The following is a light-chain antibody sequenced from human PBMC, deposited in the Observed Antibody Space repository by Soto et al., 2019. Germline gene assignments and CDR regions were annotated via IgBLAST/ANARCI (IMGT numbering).Light chain of an antibody. CDR1: QSISHY. Sequence: DIQMTQSPSSLSASVGDGVTITCRASQSISHYLNWYQQKPGKAPKLLIYAASVLQSGVPSRFSGSGSGTDFTLTISSLQPEDFATYYCQQSYSTLFTFGPGTEVDIK. CDR3: QQSYSTLFT. V-gene: IGKV1-39*01. CDR2: AAS. J-gene: IGKJ3*01.